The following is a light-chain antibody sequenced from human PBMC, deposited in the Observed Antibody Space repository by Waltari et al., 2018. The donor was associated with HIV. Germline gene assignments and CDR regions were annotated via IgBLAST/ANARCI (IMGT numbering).Light chain of an antibody. V-gene: IGLV1-44*01. J-gene: IGLJ3*02. Sequence: QSVLTQPPSASGTPGQRVTISCSGTRTNIGTNTVNWYQIIPGTAPKLLIYHDNQRPSGVPDRFSGSRSGTSASLAISGLQSEDEADYYCAAWDDRLDGQGVFGGGTTLTVL. CDR2: HDN. CDR3: AAWDDRLDGQGV. CDR1: RTNIGTNT.